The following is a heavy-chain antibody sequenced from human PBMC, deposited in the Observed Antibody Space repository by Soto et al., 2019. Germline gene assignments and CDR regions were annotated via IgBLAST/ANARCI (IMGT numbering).Heavy chain of an antibody. V-gene: IGHV3-21*01. D-gene: IGHD6-19*01. Sequence: GGSLRLSCAASGFTFSNHTMNWVRQAPGRGLEWVSSISSRGTYIYYADSVKGRFTISRDKAKNSLYLQTNSLRAEDTAVYYCARVPQRIAVAGTSNRYYFDYWGRGILVTVSS. J-gene: IGHJ4*02. CDR3: ARVPQRIAVAGTSNRYYFDY. CDR1: GFTFSNHT. CDR2: ISSRGTYI.